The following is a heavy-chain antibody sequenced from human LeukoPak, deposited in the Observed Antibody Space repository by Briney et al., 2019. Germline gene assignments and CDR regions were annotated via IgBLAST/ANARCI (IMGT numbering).Heavy chain of an antibody. CDR1: GYTFNTYW. D-gene: IGHD6-13*01. CDR3: ARLYTAGLRGQQLGY. Sequence: GESLKISCQGSGYTFNTYWIVWVRQMPGKGLEWMGITYGGGSDTIYSPSFRGQVTISADKSISTAYLQWSSLKASDTAMYYCARLYTAGLRGQQLGYWGQGTLVTVSS. CDR2: TYGGGSDT. J-gene: IGHJ4*02. V-gene: IGHV5-51*01.